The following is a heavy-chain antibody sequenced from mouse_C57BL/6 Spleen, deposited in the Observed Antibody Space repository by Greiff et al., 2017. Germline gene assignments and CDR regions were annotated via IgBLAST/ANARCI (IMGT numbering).Heavy chain of an antibody. Sequence: QVQLQQPGAELVRPGTSVKLSCKASGYTFTSYWMHWVKQRPGQGLEWIGVIDPSDSYTNYNQKFKGKATLTVDTSSSTAYMQLSSLTSEDSAVYYWARGVTTGAWFAYWGQGTLVTVSA. J-gene: IGHJ3*01. D-gene: IGHD2-2*01. V-gene: IGHV1-59*01. CDR2: IDPSDSYT. CDR1: GYTFTSYW. CDR3: ARGVTTGAWFAY.